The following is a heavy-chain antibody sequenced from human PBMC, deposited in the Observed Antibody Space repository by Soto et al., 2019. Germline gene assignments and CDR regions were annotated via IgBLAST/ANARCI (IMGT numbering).Heavy chain of an antibody. CDR1: GYGFTTYG. D-gene: IGHD3-10*01. CDR2: ISAHNGNT. CDR3: ASGGYGAY. J-gene: IGHJ4*02. Sequence: QVHLVQSGAEVKKPGASVKVSCKGSGYGFTTYGITWVRQAPGQGLEWMAWISAHNGNTNYAQKHQGRVTVTRDTSTSTAYMERRSLRSDDTAVYYCASGGYGAYWGQGARVTVPS. V-gene: IGHV1-18*01.